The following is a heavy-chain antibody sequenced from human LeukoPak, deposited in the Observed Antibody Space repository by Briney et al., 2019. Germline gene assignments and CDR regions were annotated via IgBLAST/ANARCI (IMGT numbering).Heavy chain of an antibody. CDR1: GFTFTSSA. Sequence: GTSVKVSCKASGFTFTSSAVQWVRQARGQRLEWIGWIVVGSGNTNYAQKFQERVTITRDMSTGTAYMELSSLRSEDTAVYYCAADWKGYGDYGPPELWGQGTLVTVSS. D-gene: IGHD4-17*01. V-gene: IGHV1-58*01. CDR3: AADWKGYGDYGPPEL. CDR2: IVVGSGNT. J-gene: IGHJ4*02.